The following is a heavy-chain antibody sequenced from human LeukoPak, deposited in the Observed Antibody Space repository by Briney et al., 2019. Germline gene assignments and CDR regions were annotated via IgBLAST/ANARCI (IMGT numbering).Heavy chain of an antibody. CDR3: AKLGCTGTICYANY. CDR1: GFTFDDYA. Sequence: GGSLRLSCAASGFTFDDYAMHWVRQAPGKGLEWVSVISGGGDSADYADSMKGRFTISRDNSKNTLYLQMYSLRAEDTALYYCAKLGCTGTICYANYWGQGTLVTVSS. CDR2: ISGGGDSA. V-gene: IGHV3-23*01. J-gene: IGHJ4*02. D-gene: IGHD2-2*01.